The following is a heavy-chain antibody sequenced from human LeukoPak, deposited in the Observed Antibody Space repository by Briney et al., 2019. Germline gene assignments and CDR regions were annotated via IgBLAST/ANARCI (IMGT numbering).Heavy chain of an antibody. J-gene: IGHJ4*02. D-gene: IGHD3-22*01. CDR2: IYYSGST. CDR3: ARHYYDSSGYYYNQYYFDY. CDR1: GGSISSYY. V-gene: IGHV4-59*08. Sequence: PSETLSLTCTVSGGSISSYYWSWIRQPPGKGLEWIGYIYYSGSTNYDPSLKSRVTISVDTSKNQFSLKLSSVTAADTAVYYCARHYYDSSGYYYNQYYFDYWGQGTLVTV.